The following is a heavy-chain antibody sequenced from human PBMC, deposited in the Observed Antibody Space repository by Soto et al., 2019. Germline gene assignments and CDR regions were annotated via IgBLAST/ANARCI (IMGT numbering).Heavy chain of an antibody. CDR1: GFTFTSSA. D-gene: IGHD4-17*01. V-gene: IGHV1-58*02. Sequence: SVKVSCEASGFTFTSSAMQWVRQARGQRLEWIGWIVVGSGNTNYAQKFQERVTITRDMSTSTAYMELSSLRSEDTAVYYCAADLGDYGDCIFDYWGQGTLVTVSS. CDR2: IVVGSGNT. CDR3: AADLGDYGDCIFDY. J-gene: IGHJ4*02.